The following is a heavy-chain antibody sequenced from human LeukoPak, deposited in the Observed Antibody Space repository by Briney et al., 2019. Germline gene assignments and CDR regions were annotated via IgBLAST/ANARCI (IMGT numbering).Heavy chain of an antibody. Sequence: SETLSLTCAVSGGSISSGGYSWSWIRQPPGKGLEWIGYIYHSGSTYYNPCLKSRVTISVDRSKNQFSLKLSSVTAADTAVYYCARASYDYVWGSYRSPQYYFDYWGQGTLVTVSS. J-gene: IGHJ4*02. V-gene: IGHV4-30-2*01. CDR1: GGSISSGGYS. D-gene: IGHD3-16*02. CDR2: IYHSGST. CDR3: ARASYDYVWGSYRSPQYYFDY.